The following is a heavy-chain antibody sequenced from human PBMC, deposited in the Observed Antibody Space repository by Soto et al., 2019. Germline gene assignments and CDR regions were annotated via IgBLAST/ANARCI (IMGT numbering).Heavy chain of an antibody. CDR2: IWYDGSKK. D-gene: IGHD6-19*01. V-gene: IGHV3-33*01. Sequence: QVQLVESGGGVVQPGRSLRLSCAASGFTFSSYGMHWVRQAPGKGLEWVAVIWYDGSKKYYADSVKGRFTISRDNSKXXMXXQRNSLRAEDTAVYYCARDCAGYSSGGDQRGGFDYWGQGTLVTVSS. CDR3: ARDCAGYSSGGDQRGGFDY. CDR1: GFTFSSYG. J-gene: IGHJ4*02.